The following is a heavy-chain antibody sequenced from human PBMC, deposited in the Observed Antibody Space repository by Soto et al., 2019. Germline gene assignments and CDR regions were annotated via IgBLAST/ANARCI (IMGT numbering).Heavy chain of an antibody. D-gene: IGHD3-16*01. Sequence: TLSLTCTVSGDSMATGGHYYNWIRQVPGKGLEWTGYVYYSGATHYTPSLRARATISRDTSKNQFSLRLISVTAADTALYYCARDKDLQPTVWGFWGQGIQVTVSS. J-gene: IGHJ4*02. CDR3: ARDKDLQPTVWGF. CDR2: VYYSGAT. CDR1: GDSMATGGHY. V-gene: IGHV4-31*03.